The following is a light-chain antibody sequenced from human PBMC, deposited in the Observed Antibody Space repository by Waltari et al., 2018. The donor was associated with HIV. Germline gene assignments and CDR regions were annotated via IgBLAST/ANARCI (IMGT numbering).Light chain of an antibody. V-gene: IGLV2-11*01. J-gene: IGLJ1*01. CDR2: DVT. CDR1: ISDVGGYTF. Sequence: QSALTQPRSVSGSPGQSVTISCTGTISDVGGYTFVSWYQHHPGKAPKLVISDVTKRPSGVPDRFSGSKSGNTASLTISGLQAEDEADYSCCSYSGSGTLYVFGTGTEVTVL. CDR3: CSYSGSGTLYV.